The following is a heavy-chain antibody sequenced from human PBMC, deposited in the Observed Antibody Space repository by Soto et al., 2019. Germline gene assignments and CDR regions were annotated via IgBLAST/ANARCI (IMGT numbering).Heavy chain of an antibody. J-gene: IGHJ6*02. CDR3: ARDVVVPAAIFIGDYYYYGMDV. D-gene: IGHD2-2*01. Sequence: PGGSLRLSCAASGFTFSSYWMSWVRQAPGKGLEWVANIKQDGSEKYYVDSVKGRFTISRANAKNLLYQQMNSLRAEETAVYYCARDVVVPAAIFIGDYYYYGMDVWGQGTTVTVSS. V-gene: IGHV3-7*01. CDR1: GFTFSSYW. CDR2: IKQDGSEK.